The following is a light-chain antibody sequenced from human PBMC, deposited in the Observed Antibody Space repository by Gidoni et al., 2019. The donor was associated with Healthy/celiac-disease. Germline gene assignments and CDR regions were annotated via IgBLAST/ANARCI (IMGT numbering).Light chain of an antibody. CDR1: NIGDKS. CDR2: YDT. V-gene: IGLV3-21*04. Sequence: SYVLTPPPSVSVAPGKTASISCGGTNIGDKSVHWYQQRPGQAPLLIISYDTDRPSGIPERISGSNSGNSATLTISRVEAGDEADFYCQVWDSTYNHPVFGGGTKLTVL. J-gene: IGLJ3*02. CDR3: QVWDSTYNHPV.